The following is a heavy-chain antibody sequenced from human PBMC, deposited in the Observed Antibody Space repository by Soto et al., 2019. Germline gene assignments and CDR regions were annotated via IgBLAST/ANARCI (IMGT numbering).Heavy chain of an antibody. J-gene: IGHJ3*02. CDR3: ARVIRSAYDSSGYYPFDAFDI. CDR1: GYTFTGYY. Sequence: EASVKVSCKASGYTFTGYYMHWVRQAPGQGLEWMGWINPNSGGTNYAQKFQGWVTMTRDTSISTAYMELSRLRSDDTAVYYCARVIRSAYDSSGYYPFDAFDIWGQGTMVTVS. V-gene: IGHV1-2*04. CDR2: INPNSGGT. D-gene: IGHD3-22*01.